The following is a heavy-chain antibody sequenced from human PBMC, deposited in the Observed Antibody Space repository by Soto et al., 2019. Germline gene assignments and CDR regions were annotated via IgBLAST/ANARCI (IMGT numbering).Heavy chain of an antibody. CDR3: AREYYYDSSGIGFDP. CDR2: IYSSGSP. Sequence: LSLTCTVSVGSTSGHYWSWIRQPPGKGLEWIGDIYSSGSPHHNPSLKSRVIISEDRSKNQIYLKLNSVTAADTAVYYFAREYYYDSSGIGFDPWGPGTLVTVSS. J-gene: IGHJ5*02. CDR1: VGSTSGHY. D-gene: IGHD3-22*01. V-gene: IGHV4-59*11.